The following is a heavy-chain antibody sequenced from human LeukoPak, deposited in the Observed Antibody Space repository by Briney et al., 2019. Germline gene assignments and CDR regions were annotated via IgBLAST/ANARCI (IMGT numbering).Heavy chain of an antibody. CDR3: ARSSGRSPNREYMDV. D-gene: IGHD1-14*01. CDR2: VNPSGGST. CDR1: GYTFT. Sequence: ASVKVSCKASGYTFTIHWVRQAPGQGLEWMGIVNPSGGSTSYAQKFQGRVTMTRDTSTSTVYMELSSLRSEDTAVYYCARSSGRSPNREYMDVWGKGTTVTVSS. V-gene: IGHV1-46*01. J-gene: IGHJ6*03.